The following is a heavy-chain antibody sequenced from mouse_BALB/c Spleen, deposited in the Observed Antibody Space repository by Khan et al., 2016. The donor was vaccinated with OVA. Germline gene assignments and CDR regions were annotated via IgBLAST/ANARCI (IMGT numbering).Heavy chain of an antibody. J-gene: IGHJ3*01. CDR1: GYTFPDYV. CDR3: ARAGWDVFAY. V-gene: IGHV1-77*01. D-gene: IGHD4-1*01. CDR2: IYPGSDST. Sequence: QVQLQQSGPELVKPGASVKMSCKASGYTFPDYVMNWVKQRNGQGLEWIGQIYPGSDSTYYNEKFKGKATLTADRSSSTAYIQLSNLTSEDSAVYFCARAGWDVFAYWGQGTLVTVSA.